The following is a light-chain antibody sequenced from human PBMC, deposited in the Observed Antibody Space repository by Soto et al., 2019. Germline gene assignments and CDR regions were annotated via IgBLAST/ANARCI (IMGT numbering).Light chain of an antibody. CDR3: GAWDHSLNVGV. CDR1: SSNVGSNY. CDR2: DKN. Sequence: QAVVTQPPSVSAAPGQKVIISCSGSSSNVGSNYVSWYQQLPGKAPKLLIYDKNERPSGISDRFSASKSGTSATLGITGLQTGDEADYYCGAWDHSLNVGVFGGGTKLTVL. V-gene: IGLV1-51*01. J-gene: IGLJ3*02.